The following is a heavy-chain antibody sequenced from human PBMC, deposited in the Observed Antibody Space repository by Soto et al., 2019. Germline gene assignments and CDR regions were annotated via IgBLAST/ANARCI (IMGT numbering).Heavy chain of an antibody. V-gene: IGHV1-69*01. J-gene: IGHJ2*01. D-gene: IGHD3-22*01. CDR2: IIPIFGTA. Sequence: QVQLVQSGAEVKKPGSSVKVSCKASGGTFSSYAISWVRQAPGQGLEWMGGIIPIFGTANYAQKFQGRVTIPADESTSPASRELSSMRSEDTAVYYCARLSSGLYWYFDLWGRGTLVTVSS. CDR3: ARLSSGLYWYFDL. CDR1: GGTFSSYA.